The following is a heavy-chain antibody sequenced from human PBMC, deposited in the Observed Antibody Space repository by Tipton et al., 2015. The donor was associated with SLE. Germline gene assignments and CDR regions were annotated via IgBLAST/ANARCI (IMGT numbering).Heavy chain of an antibody. D-gene: IGHD6-13*01. CDR1: GFTFDDYA. Sequence: SLRLSCAASGFTFDDYAMHWVRQAPGKGLEWVSGISWNSNSVGYADSVKGRFTISRDNAKNSLYLQMNGLRAEDTAVYYCAKDRSSSSWYYYYGMDVWGLGTTVTVSS. CDR3: AKDRSSSSWYYYYGMDV. CDR2: ISWNSNSV. V-gene: IGHV3-9*01. J-gene: IGHJ6*02.